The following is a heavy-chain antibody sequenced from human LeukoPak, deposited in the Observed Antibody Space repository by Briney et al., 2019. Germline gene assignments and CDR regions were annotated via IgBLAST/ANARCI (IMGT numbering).Heavy chain of an antibody. CDR3: AKDGVATNQPYYFHY. CDR2: IYHSGST. V-gene: IGHV4-38-2*02. D-gene: IGHD5-12*01. CDR1: GYSMTSGYY. Sequence: SETLSLTCVVSGYSMTSGYYWGWIRQSPGKGLEWIGSIYHSGSTYYNPSLKSRVSISVDTSKNQFSLKLSSVTAADTAVYFCAKDGVATNQPYYFHYWGQGTLVAVSS. J-gene: IGHJ4*02.